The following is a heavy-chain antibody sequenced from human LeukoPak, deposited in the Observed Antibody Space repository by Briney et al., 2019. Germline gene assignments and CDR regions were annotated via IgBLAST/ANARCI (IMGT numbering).Heavy chain of an antibody. Sequence: SETLSLTCAVYGGSFSGYYWSWIRQPPGKGLEWIGEINHSGSTNYNPSLKSRVTISVDTSKNQFSLKLSSVTAADTAVYYCARGIYGGKGYWGQGTLVTVSS. J-gene: IGHJ4*02. CDR2: INHSGST. V-gene: IGHV4-34*01. CDR1: GGSFSGYY. CDR3: ARGIYGGKGY. D-gene: IGHD4-23*01.